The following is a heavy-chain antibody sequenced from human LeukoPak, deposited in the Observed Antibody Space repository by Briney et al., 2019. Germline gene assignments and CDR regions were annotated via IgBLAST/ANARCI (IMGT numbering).Heavy chain of an antibody. Sequence: GGSLRLSCAASGFIFTNYFMSWVRQAPGKGLEWVGRIKSKTDGGTTDYAAPVKGRFTISRDDSKNMLYLQMNSLKTEDTAVYYCTTSNGGYWGQGTLVTVSS. V-gene: IGHV3-15*01. CDR3: TTSNGGY. J-gene: IGHJ4*02. D-gene: IGHD2-8*01. CDR2: IKSKTDGGTT. CDR1: GFIFTNYF.